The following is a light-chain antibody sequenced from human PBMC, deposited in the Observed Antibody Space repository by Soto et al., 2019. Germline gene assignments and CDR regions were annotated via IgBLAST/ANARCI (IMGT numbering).Light chain of an antibody. Sequence: EFVLTQSPGTLSLSPGERATLSCRASQTVRNNYLAWYQQKPGQAPSLLIYHTSYRATGIPDRFSGSGSGTDFTLTISRLGPEDFALYYCQQYGSSAPITFGQGTRLEIK. V-gene: IGKV3-20*01. CDR3: QQYGSSAPIT. CDR1: QTVRNNY. CDR2: HTS. J-gene: IGKJ5*01.